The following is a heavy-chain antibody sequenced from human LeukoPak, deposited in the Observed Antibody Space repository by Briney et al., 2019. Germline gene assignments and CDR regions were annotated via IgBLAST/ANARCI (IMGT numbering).Heavy chain of an antibody. CDR1: GYSFTSYW. J-gene: IGHJ6*02. CDR2: IYPGDSHT. D-gene: IGHD1-26*01. CDR3: ARHVGGSYRDYYYYGMDV. V-gene: IGHV5-51*01. Sequence: GESLKISCKGSGYSFTSYWIGWVRQMPGKGLEWMGIIYPGDSHTRYSPSFQGQVTISADKSITTAYLQWSSLKASDTAMYYCARHVGGSYRDYYYYGMDVWGQGTTVTVSS.